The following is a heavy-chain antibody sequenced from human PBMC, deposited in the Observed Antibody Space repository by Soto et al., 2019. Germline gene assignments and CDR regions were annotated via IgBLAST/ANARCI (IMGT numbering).Heavy chain of an antibody. Sequence: PSETLSLTCVVSGGSISKTNCWSWVRQPPGKGLEWIGEIYHSGTTHYSPSLQSRVTMSVDMSKNHFSLRLSSVTAADTAVYYCAFTANADFDCLGQGTQVTVCS. CDR1: GGSISKTNC. D-gene: IGHD5-18*01. CDR3: AFTANADFDC. V-gene: IGHV4-4*02. J-gene: IGHJ4*02. CDR2: IYHSGTT.